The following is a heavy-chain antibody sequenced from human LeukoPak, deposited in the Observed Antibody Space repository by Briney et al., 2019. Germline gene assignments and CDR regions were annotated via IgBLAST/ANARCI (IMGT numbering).Heavy chain of an antibody. J-gene: IGHJ4*02. CDR1: GFTFSAYW. Sequence: GGSLRLSCAASGFTFSAYWMSWVRQAPGKGLEWVSSISSSSSYIYYADSVKGRFTISRDNAKNSLYLQMNSLRAEDTAVYYCARAYSSSSGVDYWGQGTLVTVSS. CDR2: ISSSSSYI. D-gene: IGHD6-6*01. CDR3: ARAYSSSSGVDY. V-gene: IGHV3-21*01.